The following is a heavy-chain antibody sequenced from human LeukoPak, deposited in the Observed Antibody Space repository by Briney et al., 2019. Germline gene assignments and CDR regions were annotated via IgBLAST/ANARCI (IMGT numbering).Heavy chain of an antibody. CDR3: ARDTTYYDILTGSDYFDY. V-gene: IGHV3-48*03. D-gene: IGHD3-9*01. CDR2: ISISGSTI. J-gene: IGHJ4*02. Sequence: SGGSLRLSCAASGFTFSSYEMNWVRQAPGKGLEWVSYISISGSTIYYADSVKGRFTISRDNAKNSLYLQMNSLRAEDTAVYYCARDTTYYDILTGSDYFDYWGQGTLVTVSS. CDR1: GFTFSSYE.